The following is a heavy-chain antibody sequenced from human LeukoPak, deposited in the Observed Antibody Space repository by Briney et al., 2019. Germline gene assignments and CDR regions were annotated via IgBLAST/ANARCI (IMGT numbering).Heavy chain of an antibody. CDR3: ARELVRIAAAGTLGSVGY. J-gene: IGHJ4*02. Sequence: ASVKVSCKASGYTFTSYGIIWVRQAPGQGLEWMGWISAYNGNTNYAQKLQGRVTMTTDTSTSTAYMELRSLRSDDTAVYYCARELVRIAAAGTLGSVGYWGQGTLVTVSS. D-gene: IGHD6-13*01. CDR1: GYTFTSYG. CDR2: ISAYNGNT. V-gene: IGHV1-18*01.